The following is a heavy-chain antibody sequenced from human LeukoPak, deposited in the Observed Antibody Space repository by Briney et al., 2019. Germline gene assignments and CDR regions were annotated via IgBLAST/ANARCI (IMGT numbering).Heavy chain of an antibody. CDR1: GGSIRTYY. Sequence: SETLSLTCTVSGGSIRTYYWTWIRQPAGKGLEWIGRIYISGSINYNPSLKSRVTMSVDTSKNQFSLKLSSVTAADTAVYYCARGSPAASDWLVYGIDYWGQGILVTVSS. CDR3: ARGSPAASDWLVYGIDY. V-gene: IGHV4-4*07. CDR2: IYISGSI. J-gene: IGHJ4*02. D-gene: IGHD3-9*01.